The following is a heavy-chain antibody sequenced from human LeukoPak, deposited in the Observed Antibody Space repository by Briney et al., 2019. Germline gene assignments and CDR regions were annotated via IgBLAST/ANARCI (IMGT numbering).Heavy chain of an antibody. CDR3: ARLFGVANIGSYYYMDV. J-gene: IGHJ6*03. CDR1: GYSISSGYY. D-gene: IGHD3-10*02. Sequence: SETLSLTCTVSGYSISSGYYWGWIRQSPGKRLEWIGIIYYTGSTSYTPSLQSRVTISVDTSKNQFSLNLNSVTAADTAVYYCARLFGVANIGSYYYMDVWGRGTTVTVSS. CDR2: IYYTGST. V-gene: IGHV4-38-2*02.